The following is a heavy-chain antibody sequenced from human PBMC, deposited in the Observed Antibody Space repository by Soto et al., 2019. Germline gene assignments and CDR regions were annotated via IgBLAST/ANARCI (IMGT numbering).Heavy chain of an antibody. CDR1: GGTFSSYA. CDR3: ARTVDTAMVPGGGSNYFDY. J-gene: IGHJ4*02. V-gene: IGHV1-69*12. CDR2: IIPIFGTA. D-gene: IGHD5-18*01. Sequence: QVQLVQSGAEVKKPGSSVKVSCKASGGTFSSYAISWVRQAPGQGLEWMGGIIPIFGTANYAQKFQGSVTITADESTSTAYMELSSLRAEDTAVYYCARTVDTAMVPGGGSNYFDYWGQGTLVTVSS.